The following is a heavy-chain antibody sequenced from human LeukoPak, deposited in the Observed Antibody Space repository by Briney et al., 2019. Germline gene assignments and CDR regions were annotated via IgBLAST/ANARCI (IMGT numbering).Heavy chain of an antibody. CDR2: IYYSGST. J-gene: IGHJ3*02. V-gene: IGHV4-31*03. CDR1: GGSISSGGYY. CDR3: ARGGYSSSDDAFDI. Sequence: PSETLSLTCTVSGGSISSGGYYWSWIRQHPGKGLEWIGYIYYSGSTYYNPSLKSRVIISVDTSKNQFSLKLSSVTAADTAVYYCARGGYSSSDDAFDIWGQGTMVTVSS. D-gene: IGHD6-6*01.